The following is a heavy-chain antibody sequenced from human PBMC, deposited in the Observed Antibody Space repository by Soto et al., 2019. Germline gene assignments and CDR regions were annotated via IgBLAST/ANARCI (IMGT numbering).Heavy chain of an antibody. CDR2: IYYIGST. Sequence: QLQLQESGPGLVKPSETLSLTCTVSGGSISSSSYYWGWIRQPPGKGLEWIGSIYYIGSTYYNPSLKGRVTISVDTSKNQFSLKLSSVTAADTAVYYCARLPIFGVVSDAFDIWGQGTMVTVSS. CDR1: GGSISSSSYY. J-gene: IGHJ3*02. D-gene: IGHD3-3*01. CDR3: ARLPIFGVVSDAFDI. V-gene: IGHV4-39*01.